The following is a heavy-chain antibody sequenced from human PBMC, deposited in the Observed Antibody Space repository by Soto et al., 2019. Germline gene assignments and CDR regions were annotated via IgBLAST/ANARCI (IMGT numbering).Heavy chain of an antibody. CDR2: MNPNGGNT. CDR3: AREYQLLYGP. V-gene: IGHV1-8*01. CDR1: GYTFTSYD. J-gene: IGHJ5*02. Sequence: ASVKVSCKASGYTFTSYDINWVRQATGQGLEWMGMMNPNGGNTGYAQKFQGRVTMTRDTSTSTVYMELSSLRSEDTAVYYCAREYQLLYGPWGQGTLVTVSS. D-gene: IGHD2-2*02.